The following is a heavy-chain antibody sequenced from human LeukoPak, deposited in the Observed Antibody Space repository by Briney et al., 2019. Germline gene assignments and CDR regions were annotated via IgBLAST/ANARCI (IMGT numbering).Heavy chain of an antibody. J-gene: IGHJ4*02. D-gene: IGHD6-19*01. CDR2: ISSNGGTT. V-gene: IGHV3-64*02. Sequence: PGRALRLSCAASQFTFSNYGMHWVRLSPGKGLEYVSGISSNGGTTSYADSVQGRFTISRDNSKNTLYLQMGSLRGEDMAVYYCAKVGSGWPGYYFDYWGRGTLVTVSS. CDR3: AKVGSGWPGYYFDY. CDR1: QFTFSNYG.